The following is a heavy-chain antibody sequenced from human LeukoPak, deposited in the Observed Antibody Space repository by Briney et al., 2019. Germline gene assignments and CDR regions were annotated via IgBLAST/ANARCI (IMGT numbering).Heavy chain of an antibody. V-gene: IGHV3-73*01. CDR3: TRAGDHSSG. D-gene: IGHD6-19*01. CDR2: IRSKANSYAT. J-gene: IGHJ4*02. Sequence: GGSLKLSCAASGFTFSGSAMHWVRQASGKGLEWVGRIRSKANSYATAYAASVKGRFTISRDDSKNTAYLQMNSLKTEGTAVYYCTRAGDHSSGWGQGTLVTVSS. CDR1: GFTFSGSA.